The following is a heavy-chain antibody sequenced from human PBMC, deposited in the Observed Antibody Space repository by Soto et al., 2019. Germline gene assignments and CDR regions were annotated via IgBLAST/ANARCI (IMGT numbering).Heavy chain of an antibody. J-gene: IGHJ3*02. CDR2: ISGSGGST. CDR3: AKTRPMYYDILTGYFHNDAFDI. CDR1: GFTFSSYA. Sequence: PGGSLRLSCAASGFTFSSYAMSWVRQAPGKGLEWVSAISGSGGSTYYADSVKGRFTISRDNSKNTLYLQMNSLRAEDTAVYYCAKTRPMYYDILTGYFHNDAFDIWGQGTMVTVSS. V-gene: IGHV3-23*01. D-gene: IGHD3-9*01.